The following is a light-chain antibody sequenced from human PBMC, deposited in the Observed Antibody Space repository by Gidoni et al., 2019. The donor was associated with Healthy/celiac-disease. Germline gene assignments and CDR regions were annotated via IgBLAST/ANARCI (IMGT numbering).Light chain of an antibody. Sequence: EIVLTQSPATLSLSPGERATLSCRASQSVSSYLAWYQQKPGQAPRLLTYDASNRATGIPARFSGSGSGTDFTLTISSLEPEDFAVYYCQQRSNWLTFGGGTKVEIK. CDR1: QSVSSY. CDR2: DAS. J-gene: IGKJ4*01. V-gene: IGKV3-11*01. CDR3: QQRSNWLT.